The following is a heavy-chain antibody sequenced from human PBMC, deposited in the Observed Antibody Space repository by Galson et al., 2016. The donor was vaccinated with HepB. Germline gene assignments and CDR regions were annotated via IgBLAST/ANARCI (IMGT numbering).Heavy chain of an antibody. Sequence: SETLSLTCAVSGYPISSGYYWGWIRQPPGKGLEWIGYVYRSGTTYYNPSLRSRVTLSLDMSKNQVSLKLTSVTAAETAVYYCARNNSAIARGVVIRGEVDYWGQGTLVTVSS. J-gene: IGHJ4*02. CDR2: VYRSGTT. CDR1: GYPISSGYY. CDR3: ARNNSAIARGVVIRGEVDY. V-gene: IGHV4-38-2*01. D-gene: IGHD3-10*01.